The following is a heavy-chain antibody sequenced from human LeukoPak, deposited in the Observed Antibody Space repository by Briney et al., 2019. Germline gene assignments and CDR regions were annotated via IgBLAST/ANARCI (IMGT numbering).Heavy chain of an antibody. J-gene: IGHJ6*02. D-gene: IGHD5-18*01. CDR2: IRSRGYGGTT. CDR3: TRGRTQQWLYYGMDV. V-gene: IGHV3-49*04. CDR1: GFTFGDQA. Sequence: GGSLRLSCTASGFTFGDQAMSWAREASGKGGEGVGYIRSRGYGGTTEYAASVKGRFTISRDDSKGIAYLQMNSLKIEDTAVYYCTRGRTQQWLYYGMDVWGQGTTVIVSS.